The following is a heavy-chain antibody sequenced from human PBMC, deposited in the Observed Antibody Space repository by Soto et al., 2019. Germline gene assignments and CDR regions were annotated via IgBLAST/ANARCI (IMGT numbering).Heavy chain of an antibody. Sequence: GGSLRLSCAASGFTFEDFTMHWVRQAPGKGLEWVSLINWDGGDTFYADSVKGRFTISRDNSKSSLFLQMNGLRSEDTALYYCAKEYSSRWGPFFDDWGQGTLVTVSS. V-gene: IGHV3-43*01. D-gene: IGHD6-13*01. J-gene: IGHJ4*02. CDR3: AKEYSSRWGPFFDD. CDR2: INWDGGDT. CDR1: GFTFEDFT.